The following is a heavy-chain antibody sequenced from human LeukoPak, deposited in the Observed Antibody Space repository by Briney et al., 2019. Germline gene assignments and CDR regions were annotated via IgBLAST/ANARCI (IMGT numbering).Heavy chain of an antibody. D-gene: IGHD2-15*01. CDR3: AKDDRRYCSGGSCYDLGY. Sequence: GRSLRLSCAASGFTFSSYAMHWVRQAPGKGLEWVAVISYDGSNKYYADSVKDRFTISRDNSKNTLYLQMNSLRAEDTAVYYCAKDDRRYCSGGSCYDLGYWGQGTLVTVSS. V-gene: IGHV3-30*04. J-gene: IGHJ4*02. CDR2: ISYDGSNK. CDR1: GFTFSSYA.